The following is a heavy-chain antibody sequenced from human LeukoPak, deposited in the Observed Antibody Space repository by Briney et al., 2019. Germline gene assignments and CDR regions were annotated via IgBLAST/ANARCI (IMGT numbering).Heavy chain of an antibody. CDR2: IYYSGST. V-gene: IGHV4-59*11. CDR3: ARTPEGAVAIYYYMDV. Sequence: SETLSLTCTVSGGSISSHYWSWIRQPPGKGLEWIGYIYYSGSTNYNPSLKSRVTISVDTSKNQFSLKLSSVTAADTAVYYCARTPEGAVAIYYYMDVWGKGTTVTVSS. CDR1: GGSISSHY. J-gene: IGHJ6*03. D-gene: IGHD6-19*01.